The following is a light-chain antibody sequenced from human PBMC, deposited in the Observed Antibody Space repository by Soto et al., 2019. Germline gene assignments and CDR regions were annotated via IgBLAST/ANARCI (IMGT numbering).Light chain of an antibody. J-gene: IGLJ3*02. CDR1: SSDVGAYNH. CDR2: DLS. V-gene: IGLV2-14*01. CDR3: LSYATGHTWV. Sequence: QSVLTQPASVSGSPGQSVTISCTGTSSDVGAYNHVSWYQHYPGKAPKLIIYDLSNRPSGISDRFSGSKSVNTASLTISGLQAEDEADYYCLSYATGHTWVFGGGTKLTVL.